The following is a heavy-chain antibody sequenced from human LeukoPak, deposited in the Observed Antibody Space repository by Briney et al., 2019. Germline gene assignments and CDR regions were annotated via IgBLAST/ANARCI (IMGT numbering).Heavy chain of an antibody. CDR3: ARVRSGSLGYYGMDV. V-gene: IGHV3-13*01. Sequence: GGSLRLSCAASGFTFSSYDMHWVRQVTGKGLEWVSDIGTVGDTYYAGSVKGRFTISRENAKNSLYLQMNSLRAGDTAVYYRARVRSGSLGYYGMDVWGQGTTVTVSS. J-gene: IGHJ6*02. D-gene: IGHD1-26*01. CDR2: IGTVGDT. CDR1: GFTFSSYD.